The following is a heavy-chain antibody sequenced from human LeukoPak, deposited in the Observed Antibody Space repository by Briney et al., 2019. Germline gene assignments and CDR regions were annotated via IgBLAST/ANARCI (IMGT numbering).Heavy chain of an antibody. J-gene: IGHJ4*02. CDR2: INPDGGVT. V-gene: IGHV1-2*02. Sequence: ASMKVSCKASGYSFTGYYIHWVRQAPGQGLEWMGWINPDGGVTKSAQKFQGRVTMTRDTSISTAYMELSRLRSDDTAVYYCARGEYNWNDVLDYWGQGTLVTVSS. CDR3: ARGEYNWNDVLDY. D-gene: IGHD1-20*01. CDR1: GYSFTGYY.